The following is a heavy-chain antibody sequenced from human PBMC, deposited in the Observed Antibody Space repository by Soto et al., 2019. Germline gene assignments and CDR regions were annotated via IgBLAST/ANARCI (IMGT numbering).Heavy chain of an antibody. D-gene: IGHD3-10*01. V-gene: IGHV4-34*01. CDR2: INHSGST. CDR1: GGSFSGYY. Sequence: SETLSLTCAVYGGSFSGYYWSWIRQPPGKGLEWIGEINHSGSTNYNPSLKGRVTISVDTSKNQFSLKLSSVTAADTAVYYCARAVWFGEPGEDYYYGMDVWGQGTTVTVSS. CDR3: ARAVWFGEPGEDYYYGMDV. J-gene: IGHJ6*02.